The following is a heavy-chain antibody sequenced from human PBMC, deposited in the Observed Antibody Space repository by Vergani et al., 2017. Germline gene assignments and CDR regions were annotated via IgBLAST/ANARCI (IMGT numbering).Heavy chain of an antibody. CDR3: AKDGDYYYYMDV. Sequence: VQLVESGGGLVQPGRSLRLSCAASGFTFDDYVMHWVRQAPGKGLEWVSGISWNSGSIGHADSVKGRFTISRDNAKNSLYLQMNSLRAEDTALYYCAKDGDYYYYMDVWGKGTTVTVSS. J-gene: IGHJ6*03. CDR2: ISWNSGSI. V-gene: IGHV3-9*01. CDR1: GFTFDDYV.